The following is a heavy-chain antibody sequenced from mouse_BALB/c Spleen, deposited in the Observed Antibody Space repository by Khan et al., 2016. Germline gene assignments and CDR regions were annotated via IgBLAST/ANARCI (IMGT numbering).Heavy chain of an antibody. Sequence: VQLQQSGAELVKPGASVKLSCTASGCNIKDTYMHWMIQRPEQGLEWIGRVDPANDNTKYDPKFQGKATITVDTSSNTAYLQLSSLTSEDTAVYYCARSYYDSWFVYWGQGTLVTVSA. CDR3: ARSYYDSWFVY. J-gene: IGHJ3*01. V-gene: IGHV14-3*02. CDR2: VDPANDNT. D-gene: IGHD2-4*01. CDR1: GCNIKDTY.